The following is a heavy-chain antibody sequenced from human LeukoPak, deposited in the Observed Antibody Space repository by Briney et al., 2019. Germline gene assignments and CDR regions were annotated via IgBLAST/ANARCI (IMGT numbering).Heavy chain of an antibody. CDR2: IHYSGYT. CDR3: ARGVATMTRSRTYYLFDL. D-gene: IGHD5-12*01. V-gene: IGHV4-59*01. J-gene: IGHJ2*01. CDR1: GGSISGYS. Sequence: NPSETLSLTCTVSGGSISGYSWTWIRQPPGKELEWIGFIHYSGYTDYPPSLKSRVTISMDTSKNQFSLKLSSVTAADTAVYYCARGVATMTRSRTYYLFDLWGRGTLVTVSS.